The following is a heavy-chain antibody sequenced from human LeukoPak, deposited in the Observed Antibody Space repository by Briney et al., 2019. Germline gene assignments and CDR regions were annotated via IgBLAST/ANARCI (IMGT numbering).Heavy chain of an antibody. Sequence: ASVKVSCKASGYTFTSYYMHWVRQAPGQGLEWMGIINPSGGSTSYAQKFQGRVTMTRDTSTSTVYMELSSLGSEDTAVYYCAREHQSGYYYHWGQGTLVTVSS. D-gene: IGHD3-3*01. CDR2: INPSGGST. CDR1: GYTFTSYY. CDR3: AREHQSGYYYH. V-gene: IGHV1-46*01. J-gene: IGHJ4*02.